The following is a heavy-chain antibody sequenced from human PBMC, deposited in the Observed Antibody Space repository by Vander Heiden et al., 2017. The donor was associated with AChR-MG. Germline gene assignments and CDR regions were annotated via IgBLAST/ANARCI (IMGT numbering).Heavy chain of an antibody. V-gene: IGHV1-69*01. Sequence: QVQLVQSGAEVKKPGSSVKVSCTASGGTRGSYAISWVRQAPGQGLEWMGGIIPIFGTANYAQKFQGRVTITADESTSTAYMELSSLRSEDTAVYYCARDASGFVGLGYFLWGQGTLVTVSS. CDR1: GGTRGSYA. J-gene: IGHJ4*02. D-gene: IGHD2-15*01. CDR2: IIPIFGTA. CDR3: ARDASGFVGLGYFL.